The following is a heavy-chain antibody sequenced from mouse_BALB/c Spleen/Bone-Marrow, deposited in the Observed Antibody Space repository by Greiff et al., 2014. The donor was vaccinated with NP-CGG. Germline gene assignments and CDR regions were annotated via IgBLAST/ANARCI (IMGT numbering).Heavy chain of an antibody. V-gene: IGHV3-6*02. CDR3: TRALMIVTGPMDY. J-gene: IGHJ4*01. Sequence: EVQLQESGPGLVKPSQSLSLTCSVTGYSITGGYFWNWIRQFPGNKLEWMGYISYDGSKNYNPSLKNRISIIRDTSRNQFFLKLNSVTTEDTAEYFCTRALMIVTGPMDYWGQGTSVTVSS. CDR2: ISYDGSK. D-gene: IGHD2-4*01. CDR1: GYSITGGYF.